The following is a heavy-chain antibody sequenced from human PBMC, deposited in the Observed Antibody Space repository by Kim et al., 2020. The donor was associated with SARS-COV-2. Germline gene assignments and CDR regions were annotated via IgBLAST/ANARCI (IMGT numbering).Heavy chain of an antibody. Sequence: SETPSLTCSVSGVSVSSSGDYWGWIRQPPGKGLEWIGTTHSGGSTYYNSSLQSRVTISVDTSKSQFSLKLTSVTAADTAVYYCARQPRKNWFDPWGQGT. CDR3: ARQPRKNWFDP. J-gene: IGHJ5*02. V-gene: IGHV4-39*01. CDR1: GVSVSSSGDY. CDR2: THSGGST.